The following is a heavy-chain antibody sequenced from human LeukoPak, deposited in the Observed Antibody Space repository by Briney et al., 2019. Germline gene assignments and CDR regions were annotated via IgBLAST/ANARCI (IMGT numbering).Heavy chain of an antibody. CDR2: ISSSGSDI. D-gene: IGHD4-23*01. CDR3: ARDYGGSSPFDY. V-gene: IGHV3-11*04. J-gene: IGHJ4*02. CDR1: GFTFSDNY. Sequence: GGSLRLSCAASGFTFSDNYMSWIRQAPGKGLEWVSYISSSGSDIYYADSVKGRFTISRDNAKNSLYLHMNSLRAEDTAVYYCARDYGGSSPFDYWGQGTLVTVSS.